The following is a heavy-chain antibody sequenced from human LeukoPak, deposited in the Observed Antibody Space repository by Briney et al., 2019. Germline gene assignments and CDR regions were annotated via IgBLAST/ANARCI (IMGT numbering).Heavy chain of an antibody. Sequence: GGSLRLSCAASGFTFSSYSMNWVRQAPGKGLEWVSSISSSSSYIYYADSVKGRFTISRDNAKNSLYLQMNSLRAEDTAVYYCAKDGTYYSNYQNYFDYWGQGTLVTVSS. CDR3: AKDGTYYSNYQNYFDY. CDR2: ISSSSSYI. CDR1: GFTFSSYS. V-gene: IGHV3-21*01. D-gene: IGHD4-11*01. J-gene: IGHJ4*02.